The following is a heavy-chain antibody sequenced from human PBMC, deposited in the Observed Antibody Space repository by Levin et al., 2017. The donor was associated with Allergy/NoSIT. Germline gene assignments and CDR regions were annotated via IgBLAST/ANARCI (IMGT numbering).Heavy chain of an antibody. J-gene: IGHJ3*02. D-gene: IGHD5-12*01. CDR3: ARDGGGNSGYDLAFDI. CDR2: ISSSGSPT. V-gene: IGHV3-48*03. CDR1: GFDFEIYG. Sequence: GESLKISCVTSGFDFEIYGMNWVRQAPGKGLEWVSHISSSGSPTYYADPVKGRFIISRDNAKKSLYLQMNSLRAEDTAIYYCARDGGGNSGYDLAFDIWGQGTKVTVSS.